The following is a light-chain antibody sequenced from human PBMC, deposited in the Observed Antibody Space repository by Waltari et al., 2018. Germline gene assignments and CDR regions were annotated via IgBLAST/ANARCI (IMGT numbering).Light chain of an antibody. CDR3: QKYGSLPAT. CDR1: QSISKY. J-gene: IGKJ1*01. CDR2: DAS. Sequence: EIMLTQSPGTLSLSPGERATLSCRASQSISKYLAWYHQKTGQAPRLLIYDASIRATGIPDRFSGSGYGTDFSLTISRLEPEDYAVYYCQKYGSLPATFGRGTKVEIK. V-gene: IGKV3-20*01.